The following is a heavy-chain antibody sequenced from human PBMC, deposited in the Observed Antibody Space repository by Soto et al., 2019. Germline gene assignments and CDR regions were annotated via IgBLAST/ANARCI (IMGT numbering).Heavy chain of an antibody. J-gene: IGHJ6*02. CDR3: ARYFLWTRGYYYIYGMGV. V-gene: IGHV1-3*01. CDR1: GYTFNSYG. CDR2: INAGNGNT. D-gene: IGHD3-3*01. Sequence: ASVKVTCKACGYTFNSYGIHWVRQAPGQRLEWTGWINAGNGNTKYPEKFQGRVTITRDTSASTAYLELSSLRSEDTAIYYCARYFLWTRGYYYIYGMGVRGQGTTVTVSS.